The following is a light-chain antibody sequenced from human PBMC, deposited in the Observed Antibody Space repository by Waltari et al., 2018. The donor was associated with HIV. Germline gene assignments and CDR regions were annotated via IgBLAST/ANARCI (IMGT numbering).Light chain of an antibody. J-gene: IGLJ2*01. V-gene: IGLV1-44*01. Sequence: QSVLTQPPSPFGTPGQGAPISCPGSSSNIGGNTVHWYQQLPGPAPKLLIYTNTQRPSGVPDRFSGSKSGTSASLAISGLQSEDEADYYCATWDDSLNGHVVFGGGTKLTVL. CDR2: TNT. CDR1: SSNIGGNT. CDR3: ATWDDSLNGHVV.